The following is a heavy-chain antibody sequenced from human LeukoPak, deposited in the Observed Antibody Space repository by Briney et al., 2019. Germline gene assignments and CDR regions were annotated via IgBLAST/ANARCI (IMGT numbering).Heavy chain of an antibody. CDR3: AELGITMIGGV. V-gene: IGHV3-74*01. D-gene: IGHD3-10*02. CDR2: INSDGSST. CDR1: GFTFSSYW. Sequence: GGSLRLSCAASGFTFSSYWMHWVRQAPGKGLVWVSRINSDGSSTSYADSVKGRFTISRDNAKNSLYLQTNSLRAEDTAVYYCAELGITMIGGVWGKGTTVTISS. J-gene: IGHJ6*04.